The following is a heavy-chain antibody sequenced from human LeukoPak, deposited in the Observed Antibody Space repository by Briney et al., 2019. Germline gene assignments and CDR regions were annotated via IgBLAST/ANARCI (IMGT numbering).Heavy chain of an antibody. J-gene: IGHJ4*02. CDR3: AKGVAAAGTNDY. CDR1: GFTFSSYS. CDR2: IRYDGSNK. D-gene: IGHD6-13*01. Sequence: GGSLRLSCAASGFTFSSYSMNWVRQAPGKGLEWVAFIRYDGSNKYYADSVKGRFTISRDNSKNTLYLQMNSLRAEDTAVYYCAKGVAAAGTNDYWGQGTLVTVSS. V-gene: IGHV3-30*02.